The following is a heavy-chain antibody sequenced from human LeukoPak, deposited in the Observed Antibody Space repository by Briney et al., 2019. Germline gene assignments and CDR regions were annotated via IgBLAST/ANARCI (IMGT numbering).Heavy chain of an antibody. CDR1: GVSFSGYY. J-gene: IGHJ2*01. Sequence: SETLSLTCAVYGVSFSGYYWSWIRQPPGKGLEWIGEINHSGSTNYNPSLKSRVTISVDTSKNQFSLKLSSVTAADTAVYYCARLYYYGSGSYHGWYFDLWGRGTLVTVSS. CDR3: ARLYYYGSGSYHGWYFDL. V-gene: IGHV4-34*01. D-gene: IGHD3-10*01. CDR2: INHSGST.